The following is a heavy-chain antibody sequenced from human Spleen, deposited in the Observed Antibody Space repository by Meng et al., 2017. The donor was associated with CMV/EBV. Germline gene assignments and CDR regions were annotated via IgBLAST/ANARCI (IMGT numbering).Heavy chain of an antibody. J-gene: IGHJ6*02. CDR3: AKDITIFGVVTRGGMDV. Sequence: GESLKISCAASGFTFSSYGMHWVRQAPGKGLEWVTFIRYDGSNKYYADSVKGRFTISRDNSKNTLYLQMDSLRAEDTAVYYCAKDITIFGVVTRGGMDVWGQGTTVTVSS. CDR2: IRYDGSNK. D-gene: IGHD3-3*01. CDR1: GFTFSSYG. V-gene: IGHV3-30*02.